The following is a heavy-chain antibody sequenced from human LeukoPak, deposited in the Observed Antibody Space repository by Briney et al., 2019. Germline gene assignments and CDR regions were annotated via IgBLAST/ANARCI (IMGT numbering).Heavy chain of an antibody. Sequence: GESLKISCKGSGYSFTCYWIGWVRQMPGKGLEWMGIIYPGDSDTRYSPSFQGQVTISADKSISTAYLQWSSLKASDTAMYYCARRAGDYYDSSGYDYWGQGTLVTVSS. CDR3: ARRAGDYYDSSGYDY. CDR2: IYPGDSDT. V-gene: IGHV5-51*01. D-gene: IGHD3-22*01. J-gene: IGHJ4*02. CDR1: GYSFTCYW.